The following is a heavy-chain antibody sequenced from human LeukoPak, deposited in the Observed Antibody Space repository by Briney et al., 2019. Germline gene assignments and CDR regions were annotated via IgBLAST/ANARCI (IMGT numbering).Heavy chain of an antibody. CDR3: ARDGSRYCSSKSCFSAYSYYGMDV. V-gene: IGHV3-11*01. CDR2: ITSSGNTI. D-gene: IGHD2-2*01. CDR1: GSTFSDYH. J-gene: IGHJ6*02. Sequence: GGSLRLSCAASGSTFSDYHMSWIRQAPGKGLEWVSYITSSGNTIYYADSMKGRFTISRDNAKNSLYLQMNSLRADDTAVYFCARDGSRYCSSKSCFSAYSYYGMDVWGQGTTVTVSS.